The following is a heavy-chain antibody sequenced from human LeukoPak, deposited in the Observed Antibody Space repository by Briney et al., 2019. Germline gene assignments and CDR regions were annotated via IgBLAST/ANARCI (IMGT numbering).Heavy chain of an antibody. CDR1: GYTFTSYG. CDR2: INPNSGGT. Sequence: ASVKVSCKASGYTFTSYGISWVRQAPGEGLEWMGWINPNSGGTNYAQKFQGWVTMTRDTSISTASMELSRLRSDDTAVYYCARTSSSSWLFDYWGQGTLVTVSS. CDR3: ARTSSSSWLFDY. V-gene: IGHV1-2*04. J-gene: IGHJ4*02. D-gene: IGHD6-13*01.